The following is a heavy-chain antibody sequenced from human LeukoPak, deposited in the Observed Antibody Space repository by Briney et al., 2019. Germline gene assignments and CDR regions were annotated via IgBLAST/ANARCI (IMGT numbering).Heavy chain of an antibody. CDR2: IYNSGNT. J-gene: IGHJ4*02. Sequence: KASETLSLTCTVSGDSISSYSWSWIRRPPGKGLEWIGDIYNSGNTNYNPSLKSRVTMSVSTSKNQFSLSLSSVTAADTAVYYCARQTRYNYGPAFDFWGQGALVTVSS. CDR1: GDSISSYS. D-gene: IGHD5-18*01. V-gene: IGHV4-59*08. CDR3: ARQTRYNYGPAFDF.